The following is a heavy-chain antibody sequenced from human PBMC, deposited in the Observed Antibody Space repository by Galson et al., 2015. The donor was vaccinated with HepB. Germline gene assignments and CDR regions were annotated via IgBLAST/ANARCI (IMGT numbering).Heavy chain of an antibody. CDR1: GFTFSTYA. Sequence: SLRLSCAASGFTFSTYAMSWVRQAPGKGLEWVSAISGSGSSTYYADSVKGRFTISRDNSKNSLYLQMNSLRAEDTAVYYCAKRDYDFWCADPGGGYWGQGTLVTVSS. D-gene: IGHD3-3*01. CDR2: ISGSGSST. J-gene: IGHJ4*02. CDR3: AKRDYDFWCADPGGGY. V-gene: IGHV3-23*01.